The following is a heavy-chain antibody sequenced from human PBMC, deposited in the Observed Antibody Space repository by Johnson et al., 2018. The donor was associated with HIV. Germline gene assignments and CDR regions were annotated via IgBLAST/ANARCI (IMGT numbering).Heavy chain of an antibody. V-gene: IGHV3-30*04. CDR2: ISYDGSNK. Sequence: QVQLVESGGGVVQPGRFLRLSCAASGFTFSSYAMHWVRQAPGKGLEWVAVISYDGSNKYYADSVKGRFTISRDNAKNSLYLQMNSLRAEDGAVYYCAVLCSGCADAFDVWGQGTMVTVS. CDR3: AVLCSGCADAFDV. D-gene: IGHD3-10*01. J-gene: IGHJ3*01. CDR1: GFTFSSYA.